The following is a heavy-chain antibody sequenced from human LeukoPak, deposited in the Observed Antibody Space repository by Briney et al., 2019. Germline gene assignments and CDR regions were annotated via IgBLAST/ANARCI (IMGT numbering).Heavy chain of an antibody. D-gene: IGHD3-3*01. J-gene: IGHJ5*02. CDR1: GGTFSSYT. CDR3: AREGIFGVVITLDP. CDR2: IIPILGIA. Sequence: GASVTVSCKASGGTFSSYTISWVRQAPGQGLEWMGRIIPILGIANYAHKFQDRVTITAEKSTSTAYMELNSLSSEDTAVYYCAREGIFGVVITLDPWGQGTLVAVSS. V-gene: IGHV1-69*04.